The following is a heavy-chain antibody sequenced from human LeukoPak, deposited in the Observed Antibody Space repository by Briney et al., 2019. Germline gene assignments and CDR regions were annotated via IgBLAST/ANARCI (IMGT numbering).Heavy chain of an antibody. D-gene: IGHD2/OR15-2a*01. V-gene: IGHV4-39*07. CDR2: LYFGGNT. CDR1: GGSISTYY. J-gene: IGHJ4*02. CDR3: ARQSSPFYFVDY. Sequence: SETLSLTCTVSGGSISTYYWSWIRQSPGKALEWLGSLYFGGNTYYNPSLKSRVSISVDTSKNQFSLRLNSVTAADTAVYFCARQSSPFYFVDYWGQGIPVTVSS.